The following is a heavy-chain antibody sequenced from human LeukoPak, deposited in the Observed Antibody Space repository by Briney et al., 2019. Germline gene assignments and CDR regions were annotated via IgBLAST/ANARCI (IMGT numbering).Heavy chain of an antibody. J-gene: IGHJ4*02. CDR3: VRGDSGYDSLDY. CDR1: GGSISSYY. CDR2: IYASGST. V-gene: IGHV4-4*07. D-gene: IGHD5-12*01. Sequence: SETLSLTCTVSGGSISSYYWSWIRQPAGKGLEWIGRIYASGSTNYNSSLKSRVIMSVDTSKNQFSLKLSSVTAADTAVYYCVRGDSGYDSLDYWGQGTLVTASS.